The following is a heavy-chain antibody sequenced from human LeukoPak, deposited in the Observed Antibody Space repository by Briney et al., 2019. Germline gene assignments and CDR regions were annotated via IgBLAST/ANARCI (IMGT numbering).Heavy chain of an antibody. J-gene: IGHJ4*02. Sequence: KTSETLSLTCTVSGGSISNTHYYWGWVRQPPGKGLEWIGNIHYSGTSFYNPSLKSRVAISVDTSKNQFSLTVNSVTAADTAVYFCARDARDFGVNDNYWGQGTLVTVSS. CDR3: ARDARDFGVNDNY. CDR2: IHYSGTS. CDR1: GGSISNTHYY. V-gene: IGHV4-39*07. D-gene: IGHD5/OR15-5a*01.